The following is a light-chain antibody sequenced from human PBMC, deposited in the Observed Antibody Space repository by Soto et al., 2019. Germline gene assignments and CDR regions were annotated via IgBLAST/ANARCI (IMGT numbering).Light chain of an antibody. CDR3: QTWGTGIDWV. J-gene: IGLJ3*02. V-gene: IGLV4-69*01. CDR2: LNSDGSH. CDR1: SGNSSYA. Sequence: QSVLTQSPSASASLGASVKLTCTLSSGNSSYAIAWHQQQPEKGPRYLMKLNSDGSHSKGDGIPDRFSGSSSGAERYLTISSLQSEDEADYYCQTWGTGIDWVFGGGTKVTVL.